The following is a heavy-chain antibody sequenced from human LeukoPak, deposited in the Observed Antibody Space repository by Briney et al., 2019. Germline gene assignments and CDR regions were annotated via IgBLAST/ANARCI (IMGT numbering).Heavy chain of an antibody. Sequence: SETLSLTCTVSGASISSSFHYWGWLRQPPERGREWFGEINQSGRTNYNPSLKRRVTISVDTSKSQFFLKLNSVTAADTAVYYCARDPTTVVTLPYYFDFWGQGTLVTVSA. CDR2: INQSGRT. V-gene: IGHV4-39*07. CDR1: GASISSSFHY. D-gene: IGHD4-23*01. CDR3: ARDPTTVVTLPYYFDF. J-gene: IGHJ4*02.